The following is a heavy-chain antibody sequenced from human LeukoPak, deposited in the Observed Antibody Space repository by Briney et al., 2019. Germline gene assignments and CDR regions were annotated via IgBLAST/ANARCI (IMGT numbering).Heavy chain of an antibody. D-gene: IGHD3-3*01. Sequence: PGGSLRLSCAASGFTFSSYAMSWVRQAPGKGLEWVGRIKSKTDGGTTDYAAPVKGRFTISRDDSKNTLYLQMNSLKTEDTAVYYCTTSVVRFLEGWGQGTLVTVSS. CDR2: IKSKTDGGTT. J-gene: IGHJ4*02. CDR1: GFTFSSYA. CDR3: TTSVVRFLEG. V-gene: IGHV3-15*01.